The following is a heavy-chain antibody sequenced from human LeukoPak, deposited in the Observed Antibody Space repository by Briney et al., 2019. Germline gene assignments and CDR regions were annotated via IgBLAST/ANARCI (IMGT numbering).Heavy chain of an antibody. CDR1: GFTFSNAW. CDR2: IKSKTDGGIT. CDR3: TTEPYYDILTGYYPIDY. Sequence: GSLRLSCAASGFTFSNAWMSWVRQAPGKGLEWVGRIKSKTDGGITDYAAPVKGRFTISRDDSKNTLYLQMNSLKTEDTAVYYCTTEPYYDILTGYYPIDYWGQGTLVTVSS. J-gene: IGHJ4*02. D-gene: IGHD3-9*01. V-gene: IGHV3-15*01.